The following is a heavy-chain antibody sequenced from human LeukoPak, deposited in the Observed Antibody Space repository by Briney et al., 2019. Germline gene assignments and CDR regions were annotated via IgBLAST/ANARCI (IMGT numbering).Heavy chain of an antibody. CDR1: GYIFTGYY. V-gene: IGHV1-2*02. CDR2: INPNSGGT. CDR3: AKAHGTYYYDGSGRNWFDP. J-gene: IGHJ5*02. Sequence: ASVKVSCKASGYIFTGYYLHWVRQAPGQGLEWMGWINPNSGGTNYAQKFQGRVTMTRDTSISTAYMELSRLRSDDTAVYYCAKAHGTYYYDGSGRNWFDPWGQGTLVTVSS. D-gene: IGHD3-22*01.